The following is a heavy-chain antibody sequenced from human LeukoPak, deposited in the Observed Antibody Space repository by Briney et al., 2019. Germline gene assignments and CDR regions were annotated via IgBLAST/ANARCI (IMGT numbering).Heavy chain of an antibody. J-gene: IGHJ5*02. CDR1: GYTFTGYY. Sequence: ASVKVSCKASGYTFTGYYRNGVRQAPGQGLEWMGWINPNSGRTNYAQNFQGRVTMTRDPSISTAYMELSGLTSNDTAVYYCARTREYSSSWYFPPFDPWGQGTLVTVSS. D-gene: IGHD6-13*01. CDR3: ARTREYSSSWYFPPFDP. V-gene: IGHV1-2*02. CDR2: INPNSGRT.